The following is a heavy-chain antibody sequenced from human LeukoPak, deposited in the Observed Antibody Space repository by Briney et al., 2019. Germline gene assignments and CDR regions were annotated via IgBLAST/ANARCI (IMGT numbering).Heavy chain of an antibody. CDR2: ISSSSYI. CDR1: GFTFSSYS. Sequence: PGGSLRLSCAASGFTFSSYSMNWVRQAPGKGLEWVSSISSSSYIYYADSVKGRFTISRDNAKNSLYLQMNSLRAEDTAVYYCARAARIAVAAIYYYYYMDVWGKGTTVTVSS. CDR3: ARAARIAVAAIYYYYYMDV. D-gene: IGHD6-19*01. J-gene: IGHJ6*03. V-gene: IGHV3-21*01.